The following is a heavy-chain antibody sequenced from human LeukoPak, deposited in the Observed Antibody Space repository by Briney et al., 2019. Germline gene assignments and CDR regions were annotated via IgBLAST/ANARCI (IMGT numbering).Heavy chain of an antibody. J-gene: IGHJ4*02. Sequence: GGSLRLSCAASGFSFSEFFMDWVRQAPGKGLEWLGRVRHKFRSYSTEYAASVKGRFTISRDDSQNSVFLQMSSLRAEDTAVYYCARDPAWGAIDYWGQGTLVTVSS. CDR3: ARDPAWGAIDY. D-gene: IGHD7-27*01. V-gene: IGHV3-72*01. CDR2: VRHKFRSYST. CDR1: GFSFSEFF.